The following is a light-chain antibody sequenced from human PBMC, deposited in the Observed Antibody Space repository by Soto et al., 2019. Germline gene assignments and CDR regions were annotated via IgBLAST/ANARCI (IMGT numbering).Light chain of an antibody. Sequence: QSALTQPPSVSGSPGQSVTISCTGTSSDVGRYNRVSWYQQPPGTASKLMIYEVSDRPSGVPDRFSGSKSGNTASLTISGLHAEDVADYYCSSYTSSSTYVFGTGTKVTVL. V-gene: IGLV2-18*02. CDR3: SSYTSSSTYV. CDR2: EVS. CDR1: SSDVGRYNR. J-gene: IGLJ1*01.